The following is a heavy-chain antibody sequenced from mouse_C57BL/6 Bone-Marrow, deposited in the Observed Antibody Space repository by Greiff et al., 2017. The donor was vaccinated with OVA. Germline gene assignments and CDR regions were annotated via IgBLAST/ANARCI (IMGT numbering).Heavy chain of an antibody. CDR1: GYTFTGYW. V-gene: IGHV1-9*01. J-gene: IGHJ1*03. CDR2: ILPGSGST. CDR3: ALITTVGREYFDV. Sequence: VQLQQSGAELMKPGASVTLSCKATGYTFTGYWIAWVKQRPGHGLEWIGEILPGSGSTNYNEKFKGKATFTADTSYNTVYMQLSSLTTEDSAIYYCALITTVGREYFDVWGTGTTVTVSS. D-gene: IGHD1-1*01.